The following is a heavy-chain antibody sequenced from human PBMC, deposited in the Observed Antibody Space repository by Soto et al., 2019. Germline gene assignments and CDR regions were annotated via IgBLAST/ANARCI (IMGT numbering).Heavy chain of an antibody. CDR2: TSYDGSNK. CDR3: AGVSYGGNSVNNY. J-gene: IGHJ4*02. D-gene: IGHD4-17*01. V-gene: IGHV3-30*09. CDR1: GFTFSSYA. Sequence: QVQLVESGGGVVQPGRSLRLSCAGSGFTFSSYALSWVRQAPGKGLEWVAATSYDGSNKYYADSVKGRFVISRDNSKNTLDLQMNTLRAEDTAVYYCAGVSYGGNSVNNYWGQGTPVTVSS.